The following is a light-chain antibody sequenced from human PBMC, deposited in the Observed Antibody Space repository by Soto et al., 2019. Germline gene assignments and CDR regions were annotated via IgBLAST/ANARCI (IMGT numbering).Light chain of an antibody. CDR3: QQYFSSPPHT. J-gene: IGKJ2*01. CDR1: QTIFYSYINKNC. Sequence: DVVLTQSPDSLAVSLGERATINCKSSQTIFYSYINKNCLAWYQQKPGQPPKLLISWASTREYGVPDRFSGSGSGTDFTLTITHLQAEDVAVYYCQQYFSSPPHTFGQGTKLDIK. CDR2: WAS. V-gene: IGKV4-1*01.